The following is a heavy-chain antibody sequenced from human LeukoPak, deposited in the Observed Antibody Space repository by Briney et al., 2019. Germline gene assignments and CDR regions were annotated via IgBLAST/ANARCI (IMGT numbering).Heavy chain of an antibody. V-gene: IGHV3-30-3*01. CDR2: VSYDGSNK. Sequence: GRSLRLSCAASGFTFGTYAMHWVRQAPGKGLEWVAVVSYDGSNKYCADSVNGRFTISRDNSKNTLSLQMNSLRAADTAVYYCAKGGLRDGYSYASWGQGTLITVSS. CDR1: GFTFGTYA. D-gene: IGHD5-24*01. CDR3: AKGGLRDGYSYAS. J-gene: IGHJ5*02.